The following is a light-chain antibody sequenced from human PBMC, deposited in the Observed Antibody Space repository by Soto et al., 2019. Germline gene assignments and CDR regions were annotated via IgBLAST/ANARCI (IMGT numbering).Light chain of an antibody. CDR1: QSISSSY. J-gene: IGKJ2*01. CDR2: AAS. V-gene: IGKV3-20*01. Sequence: EIVLTQSPGTLSLSPGERATLSCRASQSISSSYLAWYQQKPGQAPRLLIYAASSRATGIPDRFSGSGSGTDFTLTISRLEPEDFAVYYCQQYGSSSYTFGQGIKLEIK. CDR3: QQYGSSSYT.